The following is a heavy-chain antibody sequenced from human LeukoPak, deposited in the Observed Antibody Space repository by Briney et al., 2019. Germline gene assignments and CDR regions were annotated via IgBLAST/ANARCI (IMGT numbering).Heavy chain of an antibody. J-gene: IGHJ6*02. D-gene: IGHD2-2*01. CDR2: IGSAGDT. CDR1: GFTFSSFD. CDR3: ARRHPLSSYYGLDV. V-gene: IGHV3-13*04. Sequence: GGSLRLSCAASGFTFSSFDMHWVRQATGKGLEWVSAIGSAGDTYYPDSVKGRFTVSRENAKNSLYLQMNSLRAGDTAVYYCARRHPLSSYYGLDVWGLGTTVTVS.